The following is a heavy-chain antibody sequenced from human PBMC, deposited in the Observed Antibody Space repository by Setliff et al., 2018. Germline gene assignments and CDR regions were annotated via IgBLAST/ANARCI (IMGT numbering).Heavy chain of an antibody. CDR2: IKSAADGGTI. V-gene: IGHV3-15*01. D-gene: IGHD3-10*01. CDR3: TTDWSRGDSGNYLRLDY. Sequence: GGSLRLSCEGTGFSFNGYGMNWVRQAPGKGLEWVGRIKSAADGGTIEYAAAVNGRFTVSRDDSKNTLFLQMNSLKTEDTALYYCTTDWSRGDSGNYLRLDYWGPGTLVTVSS. CDR1: GFSFNGYG. J-gene: IGHJ4*02.